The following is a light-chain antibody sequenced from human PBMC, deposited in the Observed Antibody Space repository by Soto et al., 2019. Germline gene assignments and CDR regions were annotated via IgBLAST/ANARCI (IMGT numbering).Light chain of an antibody. CDR2: DVS. J-gene: IGLJ1*01. CDR3: CSYSTDTTLYV. V-gene: IGLV2-14*01. CDR1: NSDVGDYNL. Sequence: QSALTQPVSVSGSPGQSITISCSGTNSDVGDYNLVSWYQQRPGEAPKLVIFDVSNRPSGVSDRFSGSKSGNTASLTISGLQAEDEGDYFCCSYSTDTTLYVFGSGTKLTVL.